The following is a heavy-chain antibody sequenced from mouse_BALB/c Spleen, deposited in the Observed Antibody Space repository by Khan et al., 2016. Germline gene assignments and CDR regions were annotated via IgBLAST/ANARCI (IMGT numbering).Heavy chain of an antibody. Sequence: EMQLVESGGGLVQPGGSLRPSCATSGFTFPDYYMRWFRQLPGKALEWLGFFRNKANGYTTEYSASVKGRFIISRDHSLSIFYLQMNTLRVEDSATYYCAGRDYVSSFDNWRQGTTLTVSS. D-gene: IGHD1-1*01. V-gene: IGHV7-3*02. CDR1: GFTFPDYY. CDR2: FRNKANGYTT. CDR3: AGRDYVSSFDN. J-gene: IGHJ2*01.